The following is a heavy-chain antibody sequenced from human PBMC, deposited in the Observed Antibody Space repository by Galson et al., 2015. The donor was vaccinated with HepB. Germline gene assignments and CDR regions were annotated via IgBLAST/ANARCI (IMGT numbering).Heavy chain of an antibody. Sequence: SLRLSCAASAASGFTVSSNYMSWVRQAPGKGLEWVSVIYSGGSTYYADSVKGRFTISRDNSKNTLYLQMNSLRAEDTAVYYCAKSYGSGSYSPISDYWGQGTLVTVSS. J-gene: IGHJ4*02. CDR2: IYSGGST. CDR1: GFTVSSNY. V-gene: IGHV3-66*01. D-gene: IGHD3-10*01. CDR3: AKSYGSGSYSPISDY.